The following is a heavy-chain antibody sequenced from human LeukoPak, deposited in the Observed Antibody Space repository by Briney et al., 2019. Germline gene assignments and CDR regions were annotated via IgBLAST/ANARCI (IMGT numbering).Heavy chain of an antibody. D-gene: IGHD4-17*01. J-gene: IGHJ4*02. CDR3: AKYRTRGTTVTPFDY. V-gene: IGHV3-48*04. Sequence: GGSLRLSCAASGFTFSSFSMNWVRQAPGKGLGWLSYITSSSSTIFYADSVKGRFTISRDNAKNSLYLQMNSLRAEDTAVYYCAKYRTRGTTVTPFDYWGQGTLVTVSS. CDR1: GFTFSSFS. CDR2: ITSSSSTI.